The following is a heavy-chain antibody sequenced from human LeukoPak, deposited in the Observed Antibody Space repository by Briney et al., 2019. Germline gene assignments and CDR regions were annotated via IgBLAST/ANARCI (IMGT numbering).Heavy chain of an antibody. CDR3: AIGLVATHFDY. CDR2: IYYSGST. J-gene: IGHJ4*02. D-gene: IGHD5-12*01. V-gene: IGHV4-31*11. CDR1: GGSMSSGGYY. Sequence: SETLSLTCAVSGGSMSSGGYYWSWIRQHPGKGLEWIGYIYYSGSTYYNPSLKSRVTISVDTSKNQFSLKLSSVTAADTAVYYCAIGLVATHFDYWGQGTLATVSS.